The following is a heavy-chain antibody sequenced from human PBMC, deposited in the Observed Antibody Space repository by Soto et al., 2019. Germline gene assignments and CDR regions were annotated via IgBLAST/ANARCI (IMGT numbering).Heavy chain of an antibody. Sequence: GGSLRLSCAASEFTFSRYGMHWARQAPGKGLEWVAVIWYDGSNEDYADSVKGRFTISRDNSKNTLYLQMNSLRAEDTAVYYCTRDEVYGSGSYYGYWGQGTLVTVSS. CDR1: EFTFSRYG. J-gene: IGHJ4*01. CDR2: IWYDGSNE. V-gene: IGHV3-33*01. D-gene: IGHD3-10*01. CDR3: TRDEVYGSGSYYGY.